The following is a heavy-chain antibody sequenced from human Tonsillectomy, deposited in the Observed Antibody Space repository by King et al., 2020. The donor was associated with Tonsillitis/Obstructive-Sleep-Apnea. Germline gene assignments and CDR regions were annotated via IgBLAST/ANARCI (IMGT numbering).Heavy chain of an antibody. V-gene: IGHV4-4*02. CDR1: GGSISRSNW. CDR2: IYHNVST. Sequence: QLQESGPGLVKPSGTLSLTCAVSGGSISRSNWWSWVRQPPGKGLEWIGKIYHNVSTDYNPSLTSRVTISVDKSKNHFSLRLSSVTAADTAVYYCARGYCSSPSCHGDDAFDIWGQGTMVTVSS. J-gene: IGHJ3*02. CDR3: ARGYCSSPSCHGDDAFDI. D-gene: IGHD2-2*01.